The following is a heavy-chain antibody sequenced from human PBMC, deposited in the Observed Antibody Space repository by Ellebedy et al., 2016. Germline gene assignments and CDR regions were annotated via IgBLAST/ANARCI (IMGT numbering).Heavy chain of an antibody. CDR3: AKGREQWLRKSGGIAD. CDR1: GFTVSTNY. D-gene: IGHD5-12*01. J-gene: IGHJ4*02. Sequence: GGSLRLSCAASGFTVSTNYMKWVRQAPGKGLEWVSAIFSDGNTYYADSVKGRFTISRDNSKNTLYLQMNSLRAEDTAVYYCAKGREQWLRKSGGIADWGQGTLVTVSS. V-gene: IGHV3-53*01. CDR2: IFSDGNT.